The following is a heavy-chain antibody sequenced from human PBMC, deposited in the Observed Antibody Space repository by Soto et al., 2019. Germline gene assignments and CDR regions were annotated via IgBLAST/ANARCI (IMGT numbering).Heavy chain of an antibody. J-gene: IGHJ4*02. CDR2: IYAPGST. D-gene: IGHD1-7*01. V-gene: IGHV3-53*01. CDR3: ARGRGIGNSYLFDY. Sequence: VGSLRLSCAASGFSISSYYLSWVRQAPGKGLEWVSTIYAPGSTNYADSVKGQFTISKDNSRNTVYLQMNRLRADDTAVYFCARGRGIGNSYLFDYCGQRALVTVSS. CDR1: GFSISSYY.